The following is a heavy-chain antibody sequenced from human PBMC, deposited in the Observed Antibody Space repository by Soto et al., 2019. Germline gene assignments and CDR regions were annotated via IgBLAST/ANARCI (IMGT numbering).Heavy chain of an antibody. CDR3: VARGMTYDFLSGPHPFDP. Sequence: SETLSLTCAAHNGSFTDYFWTWIRQSPGRGLEWIGEINHRGGATYNPSLRSRVTISIDTSKNHFSLSLRSLTAADTAVYYCVARGMTYDFLSGPHPFDPRCYGTLVTVSS. CDR2: INHRGGA. D-gene: IGHD3-3*01. J-gene: IGHJ5*02. CDR1: NGSFTDYF. V-gene: IGHV4-34*01.